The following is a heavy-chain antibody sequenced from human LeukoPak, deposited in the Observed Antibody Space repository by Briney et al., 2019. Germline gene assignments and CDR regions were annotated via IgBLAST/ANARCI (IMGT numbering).Heavy chain of an antibody. Sequence: PSETPSLTRSVSGGSINSYWWSWIRQPAGKGLEFIGRIYTTGMTNYNPSLKSRASMSVDTSKNKFSLELRSVTAADTAVYFCARAGYTISSYRFDYWGQGALVTVSS. V-gene: IGHV4-4*07. J-gene: IGHJ4*02. CDR3: ARAGYTISSYRFDY. CDR1: GGSINSYW. CDR2: IYTTGMT. D-gene: IGHD3-16*02.